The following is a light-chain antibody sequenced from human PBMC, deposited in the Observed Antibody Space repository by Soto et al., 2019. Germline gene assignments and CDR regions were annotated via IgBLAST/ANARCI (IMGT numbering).Light chain of an antibody. J-gene: IGKJ1*01. CDR2: KAS. CDR1: QTINDW. CDR3: QQYNSYSWT. Sequence: DIQMTXSPSTLSAXXXXXXTITCRASQTINDWLAWYQQRPGKAPNVLIYKASNLESGVPSRFSGSGSGTEFTLTISSLQPDDFATYYCQQYNSYSWTFGQGTKVEIK. V-gene: IGKV1-5*03.